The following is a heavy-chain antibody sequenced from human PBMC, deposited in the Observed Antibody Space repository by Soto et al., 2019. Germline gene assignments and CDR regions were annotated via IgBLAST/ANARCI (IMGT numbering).Heavy chain of an antibody. D-gene: IGHD6-13*01. CDR3: ENSIAAAGDFAY. Sequence: EVQLVESGGGLVKPGGSLRLSCAASGFTFSSYSMNWVRQAPGKGLEWVSSISSSSSYIYYADSVKGRCTISRDNAKNSLYLQMNSLRAEDTAVYYCENSIAAAGDFAYCGQGTLVTVSS. J-gene: IGHJ4*02. CDR2: ISSSSSYI. V-gene: IGHV3-21*01. CDR1: GFTFSSYS.